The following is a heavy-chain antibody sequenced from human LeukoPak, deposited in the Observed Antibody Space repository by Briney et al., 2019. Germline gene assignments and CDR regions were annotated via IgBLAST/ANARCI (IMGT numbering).Heavy chain of an antibody. Sequence: ASVKVSCKTSGGTFLSHIFSWVRQAPGYGLEWIGKITPVIETAKYAQTFQGRVSIYTDKDTTTVYMDLSGLRPDDTADYYCARVNLRGSNYNWFDPWGQGTRVIVSS. V-gene: IGHV1-69*08. CDR1: GGTFLSHI. J-gene: IGHJ5*02. D-gene: IGHD3-10*01. CDR2: ITPVIETA. CDR3: ARVNLRGSNYNWFDP.